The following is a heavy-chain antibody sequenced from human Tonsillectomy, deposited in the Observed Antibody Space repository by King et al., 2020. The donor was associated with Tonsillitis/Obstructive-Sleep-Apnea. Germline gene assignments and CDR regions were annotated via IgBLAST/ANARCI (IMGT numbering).Heavy chain of an antibody. D-gene: IGHD6-13*01. Sequence: QLVQSGAEVKKPGESLRISCKGSGYSFTNYWIGWVRQMPGKGLEWMGIIYPGDSDTRYSPSFQGQVTISADKPISTTYLQWSSLAASDSAMYYCARPMATAGSSNWHFDLWGRGTLVTVSS. V-gene: IGHV5-51*01. CDR1: GYSFTNYW. CDR3: ARPMATAGSSNWHFDL. CDR2: IYPGDSDT. J-gene: IGHJ2*01.